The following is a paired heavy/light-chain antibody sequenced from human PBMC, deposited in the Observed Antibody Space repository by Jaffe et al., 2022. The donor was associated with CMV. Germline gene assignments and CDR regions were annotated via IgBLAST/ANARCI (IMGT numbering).Heavy chain of an antibody. D-gene: IGHD5-18*01. CDR1: GFAFHDYA. Sequence: EVQLVESGGGLVQPGGSLRLSCVASGFAFHDYAIHWVRQAPGKGLEWVSSISLQSVSIAYADSVKGRFTISRDDAQSSVFLQMNGLRVEDTALYYCAKAQFLRVETGDFDYWGQGTLVTVSS. CDR3: AKAQFLRVETGDFDY. CDR2: ISLQSVSI. J-gene: IGHJ4*02. V-gene: IGHV3-9*01.
Light chain of an antibody. CDR1: SSDIGAYNF. J-gene: IGLJ3*02. CDR2: DVN. CDR3: SSYTISNAVL. Sequence: QPALTQPASVSGSPGQSITISCTGTSSDIGAYNFVSWYQQFPGKAPELILHDVNTRPSGVSSRFSGSKSGNTASLSISGLQAGDEADYYCSSYTISNAVLFGGGTKVTVL. V-gene: IGLV2-14*01.